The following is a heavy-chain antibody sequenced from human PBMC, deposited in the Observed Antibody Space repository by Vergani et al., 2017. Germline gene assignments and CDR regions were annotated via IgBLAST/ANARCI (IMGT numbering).Heavy chain of an antibody. J-gene: IGHJ6*02. CDR1: GFTFSSYG. D-gene: IGHD5-18*01. Sequence: QVQLVESGGGVVQPGRSLRLSCAASGFTFSSYGMHWVRQAPGKGLEWVAVIWYDGSNKYYADSVKGRFTISRDNSKNTLYLQMNSLRAEDTAVYYCAKDLRDTAMVRGGYYGMDVWGQGTTVTVSS. CDR2: IWYDGSNK. CDR3: AKDLRDTAMVRGGYYGMDV. V-gene: IGHV3-33*06.